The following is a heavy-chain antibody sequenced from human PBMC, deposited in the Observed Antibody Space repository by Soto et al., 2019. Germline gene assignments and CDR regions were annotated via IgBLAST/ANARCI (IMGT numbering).Heavy chain of an antibody. CDR2: IYYTGST. CDR3: ASALHCSGGRCSFDP. D-gene: IGHD2-15*01. Sequence: QVQLQESGPGLVKPSETLSLTCSVSGGSVSSGNYYWSWIRQPPGKGLEWIGYIYYTGSTNYNPSLKSRGTXSXXXSXXQVALPLSSVTAADTAVYYCASALHCSGGRCSFDPWGQGTLVTVSS. CDR1: GGSVSSGNYY. V-gene: IGHV4-61*01. J-gene: IGHJ5*02.